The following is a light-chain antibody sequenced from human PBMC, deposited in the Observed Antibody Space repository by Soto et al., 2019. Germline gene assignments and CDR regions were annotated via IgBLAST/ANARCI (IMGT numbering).Light chain of an antibody. Sequence: EIVLTQSPDTLCLSPGERATLSCRARESVTSSHIAWYQQKPGQAPRLLIYSASSRATGIPDRFSGSGSGTDFTLTISTLEPEDFAVYYCQYYGSTRNTFGQGTRLEIK. CDR2: SAS. CDR3: QYYGSTRNT. J-gene: IGKJ5*01. CDR1: ESVTSSH. V-gene: IGKV3-20*01.